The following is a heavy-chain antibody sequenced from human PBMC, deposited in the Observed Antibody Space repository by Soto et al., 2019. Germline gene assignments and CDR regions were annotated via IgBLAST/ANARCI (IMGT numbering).Heavy chain of an antibody. J-gene: IGHJ3*02. D-gene: IGHD2-15*01. Sequence: PSETLSLTCTVSGGSISSYYWSWIRQPPGKGLEWIGYIYYSGSTNYNPSLKSRVTISVDTSKNQFSLKLSSVTAVDTAVYYCARSRLPDAFDIWGQGTMVTVSS. V-gene: IGHV4-59*01. CDR2: IYYSGST. CDR1: GGSISSYY. CDR3: ARSRLPDAFDI.